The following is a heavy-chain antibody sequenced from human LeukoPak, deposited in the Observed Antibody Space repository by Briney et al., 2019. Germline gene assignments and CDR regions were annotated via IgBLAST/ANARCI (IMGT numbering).Heavy chain of an antibody. CDR1: GFTFSRYS. Sequence: PGGSLRLSCGASGFTFSRYSMNWVRQAPGKGLEWVSSISDSGYFIYYADSVKGRFTISRDNTKNTLYLQMNSLRAEDTAVYYCAKDKERESDFYYYMDVWGKGTTVTVSS. CDR3: AKDKERESDFYYYMDV. J-gene: IGHJ6*03. CDR2: ISDSGYFI. V-gene: IGHV3-21*01.